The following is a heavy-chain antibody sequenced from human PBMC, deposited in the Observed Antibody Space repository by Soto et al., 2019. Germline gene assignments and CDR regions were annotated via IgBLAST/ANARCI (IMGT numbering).Heavy chain of an antibody. CDR3: AKGSAPWLYSSSSGDY. V-gene: IGHV3-23*01. D-gene: IGHD6-6*01. CDR1: GFTFSSYA. CDR2: ISGSGGST. J-gene: IGHJ4*02. Sequence: GGSLRLSCAASGFTFSSYAMSWVRQAPGKGLEWVSAISGSGGSTYYADSVKGRFTISRDNSKNTLYLQMNSLRAEDTAVYYCAKGSAPWLYSSSSGDYWGQGTLVTVSS.